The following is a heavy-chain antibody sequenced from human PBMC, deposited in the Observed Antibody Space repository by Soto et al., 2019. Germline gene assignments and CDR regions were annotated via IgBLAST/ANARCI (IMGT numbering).Heavy chain of an antibody. D-gene: IGHD3-22*01. J-gene: IGHJ4*02. CDR1: GVSISSGGYC. CDR2: IYYSGST. Sequence: PSQTLSLTCTVSGVSISSGGYCWSWIRQPPGKGLEWIGYIYYSGSTNYNPSLKSRVTISVDTSKNQFSLKLSSVTAADTAVYYCAREANYYDSSGYYDYWGQGTLVTVSS. V-gene: IGHV4-61*08. CDR3: AREANYYDSSGYYDY.